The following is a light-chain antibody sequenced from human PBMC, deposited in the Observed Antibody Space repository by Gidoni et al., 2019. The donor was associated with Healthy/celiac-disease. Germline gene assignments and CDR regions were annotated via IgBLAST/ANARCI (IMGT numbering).Light chain of an antibody. CDR2: AAA. Sequence: DIQMTQSPSSLSASVGDRVTITCRASQSISSYLNCYQQKPGKAPKLLIYAAASLQSGVPSRFSGSGSGTDFTLTISSLQPEDFAPYYCQQSYSTPPTFGQXTKVEIK. CDR1: QSISSY. CDR3: QQSYSTPPT. V-gene: IGKV1-39*01. J-gene: IGKJ1*01.